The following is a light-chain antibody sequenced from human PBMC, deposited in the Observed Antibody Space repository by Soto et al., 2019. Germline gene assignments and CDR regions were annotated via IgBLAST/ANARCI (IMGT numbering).Light chain of an antibody. V-gene: IGLV7-43*01. CDR2: RTS. CDR3: LLYYGDSLRV. Sequence: QAVVTQEPSLTVSPGETVTLTCASNTGAVTSAYSPAWFQQKPGQAPRALIYRTSNKHSWTPARFSGSLLGDKAALTLSGVQPEDEADYYCLLYYGDSLRVFGGGTKVTVL. J-gene: IGLJ3*02. CDR1: TGAVTSAYS.